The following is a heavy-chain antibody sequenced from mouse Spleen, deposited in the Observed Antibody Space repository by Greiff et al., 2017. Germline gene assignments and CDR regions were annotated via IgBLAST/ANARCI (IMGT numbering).Heavy chain of an antibody. V-gene: IGHV1-50*01. CDR1: GYTFTSYW. CDR3: ARGGGYYYAMDY. J-gene: IGHJ4*01. CDR2: IDPSDSYT. Sequence: VQLQQPGAELVKPGASVKLSCKASGYTFTSYWMQWVKQRPGQGLEWIGEIDPSDSYTNYNQKFKGKATLTVDTSSSTAYMQLSSLTSEDSAVYYCARGGGYYYAMDYWGQGTSVTVSS.